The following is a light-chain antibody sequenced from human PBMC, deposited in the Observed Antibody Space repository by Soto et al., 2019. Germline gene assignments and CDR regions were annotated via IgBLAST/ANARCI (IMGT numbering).Light chain of an antibody. J-gene: IGLJ1*01. CDR3: QSYDSSLSGYV. CDR2: GDS. V-gene: IGLV1-40*01. CDR1: SSNIGAGYD. Sequence: QSVLTQPPSVSGAPGQRVTISCTGSSSNIGAGYDVHWYQHLPGTAPKLLIYGDSNRPSGVPDRISGSKSGTSASLAITGLLAEDDADYYCQSYDSSLSGYVFGTGTKLTVL.